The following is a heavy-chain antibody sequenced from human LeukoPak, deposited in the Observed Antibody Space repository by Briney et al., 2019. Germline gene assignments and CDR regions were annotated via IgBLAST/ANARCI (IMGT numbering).Heavy chain of an antibody. CDR1: GYTFTSYD. V-gene: IGHV1-69*05. CDR3: ARGEIKYYDILTGYSQNWFDP. J-gene: IGHJ5*02. CDR2: IIPIFGTA. D-gene: IGHD3-9*01. Sequence: ASVKVSCKASGYTFTSYDINWVRQATGQGLEWMGRIIPIFGTANYAQKFQGRVTITTDESTSTAYMELSSLRSEDTAVYYCARGEIKYYDILTGYSQNWFDPWGQGTLVTVSS.